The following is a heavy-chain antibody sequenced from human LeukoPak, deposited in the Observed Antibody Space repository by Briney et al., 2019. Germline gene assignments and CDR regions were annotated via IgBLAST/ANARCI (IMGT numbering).Heavy chain of an antibody. J-gene: IGHJ4*02. Sequence: GGSLRLSCAASGFTFSSYGMHWVRQAPGKGLEWVAVISYDGSNKYYADSVKGRFTISRDNSKNTLYLQMNSLRAEDTAVYYCAKDSSSGYPEYWGQGTLVTVSS. CDR2: ISYDGSNK. V-gene: IGHV3-30*18. CDR3: AKDSSSGYPEY. D-gene: IGHD3-22*01. CDR1: GFTFSSYG.